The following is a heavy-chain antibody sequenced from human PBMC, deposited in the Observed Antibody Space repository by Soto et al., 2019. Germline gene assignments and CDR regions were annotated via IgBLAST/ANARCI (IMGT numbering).Heavy chain of an antibody. V-gene: IGHV4-59*01. CDR1: GGSISSYY. D-gene: IGHD3-16*02. Sequence: WETLSLTCTVSGGSISSYYWSWIRQPPGKGLEWIGYICYSGSTNYNPSLKSRVTISVDTSKNQFSLKLSSVTAADTAVYYCAREQTIFLPGGGVIQYYGMDVCGQGTTATVYS. CDR2: ICYSGST. J-gene: IGHJ6*02. CDR3: AREQTIFLPGGGVIQYYGMDV.